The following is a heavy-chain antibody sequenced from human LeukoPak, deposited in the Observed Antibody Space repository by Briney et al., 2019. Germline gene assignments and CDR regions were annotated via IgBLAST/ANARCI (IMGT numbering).Heavy chain of an antibody. CDR2: IDPSDSYT. CDR1: GYSFTSYW. J-gene: IGHJ4*02. D-gene: IGHD5-18*01. CDR3: ARHVGYSYGPILGFDY. Sequence: LGESLKISCKGSGYSFTSYWISWVRQMPGKGLEWLGRIDPSDSYTNYSPSFQGHVTISADKSISTAYLQWSSLKASDTAMYYCARHVGYSYGPILGFDYWGQGTLVTVSS. V-gene: IGHV5-10-1*01.